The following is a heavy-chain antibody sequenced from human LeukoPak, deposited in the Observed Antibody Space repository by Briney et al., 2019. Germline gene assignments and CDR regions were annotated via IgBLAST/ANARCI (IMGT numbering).Heavy chain of an antibody. CDR1: GFTFSTYS. CDR2: ISGSGGST. J-gene: IGHJ4*02. D-gene: IGHD3-3*01. V-gene: IGHV3-23*01. Sequence: PGGSLRLSCAASGFTFSTYSMSWVRQAPGKGLEWVSSISGSGGSTYYADSVKGRFTMSRDNSKNTLYLQMNSLRAEDTAVYYCEKEGSITIFGVVLLDYWGQGTLVPVSS. CDR3: EKEGSITIFGVVLLDY.